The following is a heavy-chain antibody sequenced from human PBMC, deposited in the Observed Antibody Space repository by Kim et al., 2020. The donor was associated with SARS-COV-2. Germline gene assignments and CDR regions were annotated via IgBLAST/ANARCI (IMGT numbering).Heavy chain of an antibody. Sequence: NYAKKFQGRVTMTRDTSISTADMELSRLRSDDTAVYYCARDARSPQQPPVWGQGTLVTVSS. D-gene: IGHD6-13*01. V-gene: IGHV1-2*02. J-gene: IGHJ4*02. CDR3: ARDARSPQQPPV.